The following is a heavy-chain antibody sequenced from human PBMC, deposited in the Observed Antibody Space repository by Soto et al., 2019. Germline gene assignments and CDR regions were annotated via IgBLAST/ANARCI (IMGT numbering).Heavy chain of an antibody. D-gene: IGHD3-22*01. CDR3: AKKAERQVVITLIDY. J-gene: IGHJ4*02. Sequence: GGSLRLSCAASGFTFSSYAVSWVRQAPGKGLEWVSAISGSGGSTYYADSVKGRFTISRDNSKNTLYLQMNSLRAEDTAVYYCAKKAERQVVITLIDYWGQGTLVTVSS. V-gene: IGHV3-23*01. CDR2: ISGSGGST. CDR1: GFTFSSYA.